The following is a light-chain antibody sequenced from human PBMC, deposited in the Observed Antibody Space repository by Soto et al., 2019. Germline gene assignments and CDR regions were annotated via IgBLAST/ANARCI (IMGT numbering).Light chain of an antibody. CDR1: QDISNY. CDR2: DAS. CDR3: QQYDSLPLT. Sequence: DIQMTQSPSSLSASVGDRVTITCQASQDISNYLNWYQQKPGKAPKLLIYDASNLETGVPSRFSGSGSGTDFTFTISSLQPEDIATYYCQQYDSLPLTCGGVTKVEIK. V-gene: IGKV1-33*01. J-gene: IGKJ4*01.